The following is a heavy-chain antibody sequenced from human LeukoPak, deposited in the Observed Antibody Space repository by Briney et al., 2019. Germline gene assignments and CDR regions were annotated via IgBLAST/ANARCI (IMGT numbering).Heavy chain of an antibody. CDR3: AKDQVRPHYYYMDV. D-gene: IGHD4/OR15-4a*01. CDR1: RFAFRSHA. J-gene: IGHJ6*03. V-gene: IGHV3-30*02. CDR2: IRYDGSKK. Sequence: GGSLRLSCTASRFAFRSHAMHWVRQAPGKGLEWVAFIRYDGSKKFYADSVKGRFTLSRDNSKNTLYLQMSSLRAGDTAVYYCAKDQVRPHYYYMDVWGKGTTVTVSS.